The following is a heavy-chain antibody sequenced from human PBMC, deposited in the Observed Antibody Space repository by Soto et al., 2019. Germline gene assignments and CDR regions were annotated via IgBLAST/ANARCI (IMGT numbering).Heavy chain of an antibody. Sequence: EVQLVESGGGLVQPGGSLRLSCAASGFTFSDYWMNWLRQAPGKGLEWMANIKEDGSEKYYVDSVRGRFTISRDNAKNSLYLQMNSLRAEDTAVYSCARGTVTPGLDYWGQGTLVTVSS. CDR1: GFTFSDYW. V-gene: IGHV3-7*04. J-gene: IGHJ4*02. CDR2: IKEDGSEK. D-gene: IGHD4-17*01. CDR3: ARGTVTPGLDY.